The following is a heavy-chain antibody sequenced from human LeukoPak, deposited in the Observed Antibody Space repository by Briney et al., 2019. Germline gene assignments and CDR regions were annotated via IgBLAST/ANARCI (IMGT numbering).Heavy chain of an antibody. J-gene: IGHJ4*02. V-gene: IGHV4-34*01. D-gene: IGHD3-16*02. CDR1: GGSFSGYY. CDR3: ARKGYVWGSYRNFDY. CDR2: INHSGST. Sequence: SSETLSLTCAVYGGSFSGYYWSWIRQPPGKGLEWIGEINHSGSTNYNPSLKSRVTISVDTSKNQFSLKLSSVTAADTAVYYCARKGYVWGSYRNFDYWGQGTLVTVSS.